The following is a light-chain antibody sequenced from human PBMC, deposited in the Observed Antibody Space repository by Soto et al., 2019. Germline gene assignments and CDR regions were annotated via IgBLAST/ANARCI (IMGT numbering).Light chain of an antibody. CDR1: SSNIGSNT. V-gene: IGLV1-44*01. CDR3: AACDDSLNGFYV. J-gene: IGLJ1*01. Sequence: QSVLTQPPSASGTPGQRVTISCSGSSSNIGSNTVNWYQQLPGTAPKLLIYSNSQRPSGVPDRFSGSKSGTSASLAISGLQSDDEADYYCAACDDSLNGFYVFGTGTKLTVL. CDR2: SNS.